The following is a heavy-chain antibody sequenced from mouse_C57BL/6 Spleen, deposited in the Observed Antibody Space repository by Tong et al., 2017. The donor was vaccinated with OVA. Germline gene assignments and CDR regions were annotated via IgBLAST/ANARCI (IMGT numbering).Heavy chain of an antibody. CDR1: GFSLTSYG. V-gene: IGHV2-5-1*01. J-gene: IGHJ4*01. CDR3: AKIGTKRGMDY. Sequence: VQLKQSGPSLVQPSQSLSITCTVSGFSLTSYGVHWVRQSPGKGLEWLGVIWRGGSTDYNAAFMSRLSTTKDNSKSQVCFKMNRMQADDTAIYDCAKIGTKRGMDYWGQGTSVTVSS. CDR2: IWRGGST. D-gene: IGHD2-14*01.